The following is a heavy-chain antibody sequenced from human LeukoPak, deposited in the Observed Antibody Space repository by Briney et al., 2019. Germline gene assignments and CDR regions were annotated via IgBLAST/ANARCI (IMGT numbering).Heavy chain of an antibody. J-gene: IGHJ4*02. Sequence: ASVKGSCKASGYTFTGYYMHWVRQAPGQGLEWMGWINPNNAGTNYAQKFQGRVTMTRDTSINTAYLDLSSLKSDDTAVYYCARGDGYSSTRPFDYWGQGTLVTVSS. V-gene: IGHV1-2*02. CDR2: INPNNAGT. CDR1: GYTFTGYY. CDR3: ARGDGYSSTRPFDY. D-gene: IGHD6-13*01.